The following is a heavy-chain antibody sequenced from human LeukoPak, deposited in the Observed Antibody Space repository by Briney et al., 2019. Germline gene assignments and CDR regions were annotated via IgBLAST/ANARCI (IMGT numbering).Heavy chain of an antibody. V-gene: IGHV3-23*01. CDR3: AKDNYDFWSGYYTGIDY. CDR2: ISGSGGST. J-gene: IGHJ4*02. D-gene: IGHD3-3*01. CDR1: GFTFSSYA. Sequence: GGSLRLSCAASGFTFSSYAMSWVRQAPGKGLEWVSGISGSGGSTYYADSVKGRFTISRDNSKNTLYLQMNSLRAEDTAVYYCAKDNYDFWSGYYTGIDYWGQGTLVTVSS.